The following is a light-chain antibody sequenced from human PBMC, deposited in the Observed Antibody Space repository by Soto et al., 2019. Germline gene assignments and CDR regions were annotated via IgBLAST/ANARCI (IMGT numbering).Light chain of an antibody. J-gene: IGLJ2*01. Sequence: QSVLTQPPSVSAAPGQKVTISCSGSSSNIGNNYVYWYHQVPGTAPKLLIYDNYKRPSGIPDRFSGSKSGTSATLGITGPQTGDEADYYCATWDSSLFAVVFGGGTKLTVL. V-gene: IGLV1-51*01. CDR1: SSNIGNNY. CDR3: ATWDSSLFAVV. CDR2: DNY.